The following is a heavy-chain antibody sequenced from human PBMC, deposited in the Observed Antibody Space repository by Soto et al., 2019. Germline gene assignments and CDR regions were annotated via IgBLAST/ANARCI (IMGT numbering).Heavy chain of an antibody. CDR1: GFTVSPYY. J-gene: IGHJ4*02. V-gene: IGHV3-53*01. CDR3: AQGRNWGDCDY. D-gene: IGHD7-27*01. CDR2: TYSVGST. Sequence: VQLVESGGGLIQPGGSLRLSCAASGFTVSPYYMTWVRQAPGKGLEWVSVTYSVGSTYYADSVKGRFTISRDNSKNTLNLQMNNLRAEDTAMYYCAQGRNWGDCDYWGQGTLVTVSS.